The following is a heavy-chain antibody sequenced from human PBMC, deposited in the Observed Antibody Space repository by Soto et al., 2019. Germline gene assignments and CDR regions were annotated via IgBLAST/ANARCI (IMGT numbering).Heavy chain of an antibody. D-gene: IGHD1-26*01. Sequence: PGGSLRLSCAASGFTFSSYAMHWVRQAPGKGLEWVAVISYDGSNKYYADSVKGRFTISRDNSKNTLYLQMNSLRAEDTAVYYCAKIRGLVSPFDYWGQGTLVTVSS. J-gene: IGHJ4*02. V-gene: IGHV3-30-3*02. CDR2: ISYDGSNK. CDR1: GFTFSSYA. CDR3: AKIRGLVSPFDY.